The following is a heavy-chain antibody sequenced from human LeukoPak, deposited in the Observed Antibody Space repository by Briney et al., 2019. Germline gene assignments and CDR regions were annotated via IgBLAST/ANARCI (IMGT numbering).Heavy chain of an antibody. CDR1: GYTFTRYY. D-gene: IGHD3-3*01. Sequence: ASVKVSCKASGYTFTRYYMHWVRQAPGQGLEWMGWINPNSGGTNYAQKFQGRVTMTRDTSISTAYMELSRLRSDDTAVYYCARDSPFDYYYYGMDVWGQGTTVTVSS. V-gene: IGHV1-2*02. CDR3: ARDSPFDYYYYGMDV. J-gene: IGHJ6*02. CDR2: INPNSGGT.